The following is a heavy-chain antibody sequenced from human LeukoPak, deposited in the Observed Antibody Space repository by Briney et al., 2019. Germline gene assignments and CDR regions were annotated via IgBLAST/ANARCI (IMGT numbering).Heavy chain of an antibody. D-gene: IGHD4-17*01. CDR3: AKNSLSSRLRYFDY. J-gene: IGHJ4*02. CDR1: GFTFSNYW. Sequence: GGSLRLSCAASGFTFSNYWMHWVRQVPGKGLEWVSVIYSGGSTYYADSVKGRFTISRDNSKNTLFLQMNSLRTEDTAVYYCAKNSLSSRLRYFDYWGQGTLVTVSS. V-gene: IGHV3-66*02. CDR2: IYSGGST.